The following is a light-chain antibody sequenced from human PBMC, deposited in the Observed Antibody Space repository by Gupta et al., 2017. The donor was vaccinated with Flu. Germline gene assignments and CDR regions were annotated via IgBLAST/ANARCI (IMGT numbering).Light chain of an antibody. J-gene: IGKJ4*01. Sequence: DIQMTQSPSTLSASVGDRVTITCRASKSISSWLAWYQQKPGNAPKLLIYKASSLESGVPSRFSGSGSGTEFTLTISSLQPDDFATYYCQQYNSYPLTFGGGTKVEIK. V-gene: IGKV1-5*03. CDR2: KAS. CDR3: QQYNSYPLT. CDR1: KSISSW.